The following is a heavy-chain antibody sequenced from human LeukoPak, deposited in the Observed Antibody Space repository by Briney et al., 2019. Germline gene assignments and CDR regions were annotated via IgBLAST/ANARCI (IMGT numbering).Heavy chain of an antibody. D-gene: IGHD6-13*01. Sequence: PGGSLRLSCAASGFIFSSYGFHWVRQAPGKGLEWVAVIWYDGSKQYYAASVKGRFTISKDSFKNTLYLQMNSLRVEDTAIYFCARDVGSSKWNLNWFDPWGQGTLVTVSS. V-gene: IGHV3-33*01. CDR2: IWYDGSKQ. J-gene: IGHJ5*02. CDR1: GFIFSSYG. CDR3: ARDVGSSKWNLNWFDP.